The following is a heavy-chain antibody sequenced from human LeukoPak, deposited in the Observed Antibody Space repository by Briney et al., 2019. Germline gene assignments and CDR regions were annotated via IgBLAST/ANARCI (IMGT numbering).Heavy chain of an antibody. Sequence: SETLSLTCTVSGGSISSYYWSWIRQSPGKGLECIGYISSSGSTNYNPSLKSRVTISVDTSKNQFSLQLNSVTPEDTAVYYCARDRGSYLSPFDYWGQGTLVTVSS. J-gene: IGHJ4*02. D-gene: IGHD1-26*01. CDR1: GGSISSYY. CDR2: ISSSGST. V-gene: IGHV4-59*12. CDR3: ARDRGSYLSPFDY.